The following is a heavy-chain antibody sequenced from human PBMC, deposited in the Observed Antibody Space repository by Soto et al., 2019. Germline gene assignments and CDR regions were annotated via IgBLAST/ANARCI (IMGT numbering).Heavy chain of an antibody. CDR1: GGSVSSGSYY. CDR3: ARSGGGSGWL. D-gene: IGHD6-19*01. J-gene: IGHJ4*02. Sequence: PSETLSLTCTVSGGSVSSGSYYWSWIRQPPGEGLEWIGYIYYTGSTSYNPSLKSRVTISTDTSKNQLSLKMTSVTAEDTAVYYCARSGGGSGWLGGQGALVTVSS. V-gene: IGHV4-61*01. CDR2: IYYTGST.